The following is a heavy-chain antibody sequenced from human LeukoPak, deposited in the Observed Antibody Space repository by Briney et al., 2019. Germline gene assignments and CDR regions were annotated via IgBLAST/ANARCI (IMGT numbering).Heavy chain of an antibody. J-gene: IGHJ4*02. CDR1: GGSFSGYY. CDR2: INHSEST. D-gene: IGHD1-26*01. V-gene: IGHV4-34*01. Sequence: SETLSLTCAVYGGSFSGYYWSWIRQPPGKGLEWIGEINHSESTNYNPSLKSRVTISVDTSKNQFSLKLSSVTAADTAVYYCARRQREAFDYWGQGTLVTVSS. CDR3: ARRQREAFDY.